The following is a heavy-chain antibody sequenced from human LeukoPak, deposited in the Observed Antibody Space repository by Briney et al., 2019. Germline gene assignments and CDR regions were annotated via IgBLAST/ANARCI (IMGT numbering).Heavy chain of an antibody. CDR2: IYHSGSS. CDR1: GGSISSYY. J-gene: IGHJ6*02. D-gene: IGHD3-10*01. V-gene: IGHV4-59*01. Sequence: SETLSLTCTVSGGSISSYYWSWIRQPPGKGLEWIGYIYHSGSSNYSPSLKSRITISVDTSKNQFSVKVSSVTAADTAVYYCARYDGSGSYYKGMDVWGQGTTVTVSS. CDR3: ARYDGSGSYYKGMDV.